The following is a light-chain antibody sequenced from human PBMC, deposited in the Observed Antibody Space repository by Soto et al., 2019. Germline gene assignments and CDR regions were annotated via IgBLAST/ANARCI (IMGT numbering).Light chain of an antibody. J-gene: IGKJ4*01. V-gene: IGKV3-15*01. Sequence: EIVMTQSPATLSVSPGERATLSCRASQSVSSRLAWYQQKPGQAPRLLIYAASTRATGIPARFSGSGSGTEFTLTISSLQSEDSAVYFCQQYNNWPPLTFGGGTKVEI. CDR2: AAS. CDR1: QSVSSR. CDR3: QQYNNWPPLT.